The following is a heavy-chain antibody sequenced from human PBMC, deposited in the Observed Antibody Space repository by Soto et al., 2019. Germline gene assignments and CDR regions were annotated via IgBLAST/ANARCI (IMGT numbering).Heavy chain of an antibody. D-gene: IGHD5-12*01. CDR3: AVIGYDLDY. V-gene: IGHV1-69*06. CDR1: GDTFHRHA. J-gene: IGHJ4*02. Sequence: QVQLVQSGAEVKKPGSSVKVSCKGSGDTFHRHALSWARQAPGQGLEWMGGIIPMFGTANHAQKFQGRVTITADTSTSTAYMELSSLRFEDTAFYYCAVIGYDLDYWGQGTLVAVSS. CDR2: IIPMFGTA.